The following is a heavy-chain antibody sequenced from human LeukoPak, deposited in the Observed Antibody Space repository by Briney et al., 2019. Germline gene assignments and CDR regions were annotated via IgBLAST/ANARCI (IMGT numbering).Heavy chain of an antibody. CDR2: IYYSGTT. CDR3: ARLYGGKGFDP. V-gene: IGHV4-59*08. CDR1: GGSINSYH. Sequence: SETLSLTCTVSGGSINSYHWSWIRQPPGKGLEWIGYIYYSGTTNYNPSLKSRVTISVDTSKNQFSLKLSSVTAADTAVYYCARLYGGKGFDPWGQGTLVTVSS. D-gene: IGHD4-23*01. J-gene: IGHJ5*02.